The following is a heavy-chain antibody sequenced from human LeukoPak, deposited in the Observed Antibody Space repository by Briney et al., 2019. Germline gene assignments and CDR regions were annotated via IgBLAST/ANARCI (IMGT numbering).Heavy chain of an antibody. V-gene: IGHV4-39*07. J-gene: IGHJ5*02. CDR2: ICYSGST. CDR1: GGSISSSSYY. Sequence: PSETLSLTCTVSGGSISSSSYYWGWIRQPPGKGVEWIGSICYSGSTYYNPSLKIRVTISVDMSKNQLSLKLSPVTAADTAVYYCAKKGAAEYSSSSTGFDPWGQGTLVTVSS. D-gene: IGHD6-6*01. CDR3: AKKGAAEYSSSSTGFDP.